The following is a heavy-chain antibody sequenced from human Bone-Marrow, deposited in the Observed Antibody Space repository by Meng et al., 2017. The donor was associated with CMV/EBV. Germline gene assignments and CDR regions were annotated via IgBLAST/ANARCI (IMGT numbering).Heavy chain of an antibody. CDR3: SRTHNGYSSGWYEDAFDI. V-gene: IGHV2-70D*14. Sequence: SGPTQVKSTQTLTLTCTFSGFSLSTSGMRVIWIRQPPGKALEWIARVDWDDGKFYSTSLKTRFTITKDTSKNQVVLTMTNMDPVDTAPYYCSRTHNGYSSGWYEDAFDIWGQGTMVTVSS. D-gene: IGHD6-19*01. J-gene: IGHJ3*02. CDR1: GFSLSTSGMR. CDR2: VDWDDGK.